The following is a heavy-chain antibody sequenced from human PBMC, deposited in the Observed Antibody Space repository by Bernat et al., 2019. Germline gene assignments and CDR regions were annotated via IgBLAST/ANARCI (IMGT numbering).Heavy chain of an antibody. V-gene: IGHV3-23*01. D-gene: IGHD2-2*01. CDR2: ISGSGGST. CDR3: AMRDCSSTSCYGYYYGMDV. Sequence: EVQLLESGGGLVQPGGSLRLSCAASGFTFSSYAMSWVRQAPGKGLEWVSAISGSGGSTYYADSVKGRFTISRDNSKNTLYLQMNSLRAEDTAVYYCAMRDCSSTSCYGYYYGMDVWGQGTTVTVSS. CDR1: GFTFSSYA. J-gene: IGHJ6*02.